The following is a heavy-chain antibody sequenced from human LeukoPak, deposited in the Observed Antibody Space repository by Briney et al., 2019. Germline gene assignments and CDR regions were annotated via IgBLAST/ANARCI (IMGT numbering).Heavy chain of an antibody. V-gene: IGHV4-34*01. CDR1: GGSFSGYY. CDR2: INHSGST. J-gene: IGHJ4*02. Sequence: PSETLSLTCAVYGGSFSGYYWSWIRQPPGKGLEWIGEINHSGSTNYNPSLKSRVTISVDTSKNQSSLKLSSVTAADTAVYYCARAPRVYAARGPYYFDYWGQGTLVTVSS. CDR3: ARAPRVYAARGPYYFDY. D-gene: IGHD2-8*01.